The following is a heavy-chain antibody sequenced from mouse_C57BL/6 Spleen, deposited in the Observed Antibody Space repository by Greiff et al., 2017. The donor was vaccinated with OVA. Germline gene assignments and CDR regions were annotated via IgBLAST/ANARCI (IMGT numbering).Heavy chain of an antibody. CDR3: AREAITTVASHWYFDV. D-gene: IGHD1-1*01. CDR1: GYTFTDYY. CDR2: INPNNGGT. J-gene: IGHJ1*03. V-gene: IGHV1-26*01. Sequence: EVQLQQSGPELVKPGASVKISCKASGYTFTDYYMNWVKQSHGKSLEWIGDINPNNGGTSYNQKFKGKATLTVDKSSSTAYMELRSLTSEDSAVYYCAREAITTVASHWYFDVWGTGTTVTVSS.